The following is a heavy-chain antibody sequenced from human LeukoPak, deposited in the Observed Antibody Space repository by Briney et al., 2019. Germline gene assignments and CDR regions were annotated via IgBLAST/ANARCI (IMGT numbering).Heavy chain of an antibody. CDR2: VKPGGTEK. D-gene: IGHD4-11*01. Sequence: GGSLRLSCAASGFTFSNYWMNWVRQAPGKGLEWVANVKPGGTEKYYVDSVKGRFTISRDNAKSSLYLQMYSLRAEDTAIYYCFAATTTGDDYWGQGTLVTVSS. V-gene: IGHV3-7*05. J-gene: IGHJ4*02. CDR1: GFTFSNYW. CDR3: FAATTTGDDY.